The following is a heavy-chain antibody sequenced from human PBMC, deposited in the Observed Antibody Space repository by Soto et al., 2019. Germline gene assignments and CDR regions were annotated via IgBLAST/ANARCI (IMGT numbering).Heavy chain of an antibody. J-gene: IGHJ2*01. CDR2: ISYDGSNK. V-gene: IGHV3-30-3*01. D-gene: IGHD4-4*01. CDR3: ARPLWRDDYNWGYFDL. Sequence: QVQLLESGGGVVQPGRSLRLSCAASGFTFSSYAMHWVRQAPGKGLEWVAVISYDGSNKYYADSVMSRFTISRDNSKNTLYLQLNSLRAEDTAVYYCARPLWRDDYNWGYFDLWGRGTLVTVSS. CDR1: GFTFSSYA.